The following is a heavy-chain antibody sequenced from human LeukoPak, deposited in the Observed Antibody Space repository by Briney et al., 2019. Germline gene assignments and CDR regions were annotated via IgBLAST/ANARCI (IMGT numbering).Heavy chain of an antibody. CDR1: GFTFSSYS. CDR3: AKRITIFGVAYFDY. J-gene: IGHJ4*02. V-gene: IGHV3-21*04. D-gene: IGHD3-3*01. CDR2: ISSSSSYI. Sequence: GGSLRLSCAASGFTFSSYSMNWVRQAPGKGLEWVSSISSSSSYIYYADSVKGRFTISRDNSKNTLYLQMNSLRAEDTAVYYCAKRITIFGVAYFDYWGQGTLVTVSS.